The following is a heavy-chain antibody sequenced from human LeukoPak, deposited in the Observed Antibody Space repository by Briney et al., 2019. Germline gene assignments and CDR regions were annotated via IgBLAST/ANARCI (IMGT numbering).Heavy chain of an antibody. CDR3: AIWPATPHYYDSSGYYFDY. Sequence: GGSLRLSCAASGFTFSSYAMSWVRQAPGKGLEWVSAISGSGGSTYYADSVKGRFTISRDNAKNSLYLQMNSLRAEDTAVYYCAIWPATPHYYDSSGYYFDYWGQGTLVTVSS. D-gene: IGHD3-22*01. CDR1: GFTFSSYA. CDR2: ISGSGGST. J-gene: IGHJ4*02. V-gene: IGHV3-23*01.